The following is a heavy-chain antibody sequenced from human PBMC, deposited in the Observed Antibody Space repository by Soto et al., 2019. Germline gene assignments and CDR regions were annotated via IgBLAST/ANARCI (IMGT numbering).Heavy chain of an antibody. CDR3: ARVAY. V-gene: IGHV3-21*04. J-gene: IGHJ4*02. CDR2: ISSASSET. CDR1: GFTFSRVS. Sequence: PGGSLRLSCDASGFTFSRVSMNWVRQVTGKGLEWVASISSASSETWYADSVKGRFIISRDNAQNSLFLQMNTLRPEDSAIYYCARVAYWGPGTQVTVS.